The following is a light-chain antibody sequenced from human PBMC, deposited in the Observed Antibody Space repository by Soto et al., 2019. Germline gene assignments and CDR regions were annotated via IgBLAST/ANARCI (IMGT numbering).Light chain of an antibody. CDR1: KIGSTI. CDR2: DAT. Sequence: SYELTQPPSVSVAPGQTAKITCGGDKIGSTIVHWYKQRPGQAPVAVVFDATDRPSGIPDRISASRSGDTATLTISRVDAGDDAEYYCQVWAYTPEFIVFWTGTKLTV. V-gene: IGLV3-21*02. CDR3: QVWAYTPEFIV. J-gene: IGLJ1*01.